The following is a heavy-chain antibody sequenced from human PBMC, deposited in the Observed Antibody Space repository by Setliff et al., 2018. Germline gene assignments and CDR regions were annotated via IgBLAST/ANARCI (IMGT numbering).Heavy chain of an antibody. CDR3: ARGTKTMVINYWYFDV. D-gene: IGHD4-17*01. CDR1: GGSFSGYY. CDR2: INHSGST. Sequence: PSETLSLTCAVYGGSFSGYYWSGIRQPPGKGLEWIGEINHSGSTNYNPSLKSRVTISVDTSKNQFSLKLSSVTAADTAVYFCARGTKTMVINYWYFDVWGRGTPVTVSS. V-gene: IGHV4-34*01. J-gene: IGHJ2*01.